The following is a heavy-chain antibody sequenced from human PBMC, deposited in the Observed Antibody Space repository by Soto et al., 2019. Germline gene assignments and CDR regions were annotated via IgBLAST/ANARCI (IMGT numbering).Heavy chain of an antibody. Sequence: SETLSLTCAVYGGSFSGYYWSWIRQPPGKGLEWIGEINHIASTNYNPSLKSRVTISVDTSKNQFSLKLSSVTAADTAVYYCASTSPYGGHIDYWGQGTLVTVSS. CDR3: ASTSPYGGHIDY. V-gene: IGHV4-34*01. D-gene: IGHD5-12*01. CDR1: GGSFSGYY. CDR2: INHIAST. J-gene: IGHJ4*02.